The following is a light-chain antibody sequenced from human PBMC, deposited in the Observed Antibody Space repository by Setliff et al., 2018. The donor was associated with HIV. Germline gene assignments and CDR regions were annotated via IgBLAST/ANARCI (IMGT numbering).Light chain of an antibody. CDR2: DVD. Sequence: QSALTQPASVSGSPGQSVTTSCTGASSDVGRYNFVSWYQQHPGKAPKLMIYDVDNRPAGVSNRFSGSKSGNTASLTISGLQAEDEADYYCCSYTSRNTDVFGTGTKVTVL. CDR3: CSYTSRNTDV. V-gene: IGLV2-14*03. J-gene: IGLJ1*01. CDR1: SSDVGRYNF.